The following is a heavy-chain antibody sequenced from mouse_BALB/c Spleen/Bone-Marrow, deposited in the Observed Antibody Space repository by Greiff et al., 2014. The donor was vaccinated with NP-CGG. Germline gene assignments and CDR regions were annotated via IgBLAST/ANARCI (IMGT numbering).Heavy chain of an antibody. D-gene: IGHD2-3*01. CDR3: ARGGLLRAMDY. CDR2: INPYNGDT. V-gene: IGHV1-20*02. CDR1: GYSFTGYF. Sequence: EVQLQQSGPELVKPGASVKISCKAPGYSFTGYFMNWVMQSHGKSLEWIGRINPYNGDTFYNQKFKGKATLTVDKSSSTAHMERRSRASEDSAFYYCARGGLLRAMDYWGQGTSVTVSS. J-gene: IGHJ4*01.